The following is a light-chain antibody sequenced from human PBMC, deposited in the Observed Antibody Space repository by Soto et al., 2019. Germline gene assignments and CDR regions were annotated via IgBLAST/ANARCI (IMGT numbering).Light chain of an antibody. J-gene: IGLJ1*01. CDR2: DVS. Sequence: QSVLTQPASVSGSPGQSITISCTGTSSDVGGYNYVSWYQQHPGTAPKFMIYDVSNRPSGVSNRFSGSKSGNTASLTISVLQVEDEADYYCSSYTTSNTRQIVFGTGTKVTVL. CDR1: SSDVGGYNY. V-gene: IGLV2-14*01. CDR3: SSYTTSNTRQIV.